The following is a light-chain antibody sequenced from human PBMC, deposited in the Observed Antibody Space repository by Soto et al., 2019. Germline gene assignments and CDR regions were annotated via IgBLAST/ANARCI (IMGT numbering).Light chain of an antibody. J-gene: IGKJ4*01. CDR1: QSLSRW. V-gene: IGKV1-5*03. Sequence: DIQMTQSPSTLSASVGDRVTITCRASQSLSRWLAGYQEKPGNAAKLLLYKASNIESRVPSRCSGSGSETEFTLTISSLQPDEFATYYCQQYNTCPLTFGRGTKVEIK. CDR3: QQYNTCPLT. CDR2: KAS.